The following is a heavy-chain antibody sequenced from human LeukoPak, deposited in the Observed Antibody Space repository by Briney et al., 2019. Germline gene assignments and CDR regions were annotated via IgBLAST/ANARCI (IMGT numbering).Heavy chain of an antibody. CDR1: GFTFSSYW. D-gene: IGHD6-13*01. Sequence: PGGSLRLSCAASGFTFSSYWMHWVRHAPGKGLVWVSRINSDGSDTSYADSVKGRFTISRDNAKNTLYLQMNSLRAEDTAVYYCARERIAAAGEFDYWGQGTLVTVSS. CDR3: ARERIAAAGEFDY. V-gene: IGHV3-74*01. J-gene: IGHJ4*02. CDR2: INSDGSDT.